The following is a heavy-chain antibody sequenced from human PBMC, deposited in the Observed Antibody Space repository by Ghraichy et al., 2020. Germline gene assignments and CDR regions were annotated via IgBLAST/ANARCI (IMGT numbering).Heavy chain of an antibody. Sequence: GESLNISCAASGFTFNTYGMHWVRQAPGKGLEWVAFIRYHGNNEHYADSVKGRFTTSRDNPKNTLYLQMNSLRIEDTAVYYCARSPDSSGYYYWLDYWGQGTLVTVSS. D-gene: IGHD3-22*01. J-gene: IGHJ4*02. CDR1: GFTFNTYG. V-gene: IGHV3-30*02. CDR2: IRYHGNNE. CDR3: ARSPDSSGYYYWLDY.